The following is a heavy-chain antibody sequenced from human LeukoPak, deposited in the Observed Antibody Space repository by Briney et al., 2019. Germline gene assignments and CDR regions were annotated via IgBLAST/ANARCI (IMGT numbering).Heavy chain of an antibody. J-gene: IGHJ4*02. V-gene: IGHV4-31*03. CDR3: ARQHPRSYYYDSSGTHLDY. CDR2: IYYSGST. CDR1: GGSISSGGYY. D-gene: IGHD3-22*01. Sequence: SQTLSLTCTVSGGSISSGGYYWSWIRQHPGKGLEWIGYIYYSGSTNYNPSLKSRVTISVDTSKNQFSLKLSSVTAADTAVYYCARQHPRSYYYDSSGTHLDYWGQGTLVTVSS.